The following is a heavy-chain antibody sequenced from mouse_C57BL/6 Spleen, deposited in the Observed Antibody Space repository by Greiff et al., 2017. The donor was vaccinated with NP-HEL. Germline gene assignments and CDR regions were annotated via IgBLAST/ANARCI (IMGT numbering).Heavy chain of an antibody. CDR2: IDPEDGDT. CDR3: TWEDYYGSSPY. D-gene: IGHD1-1*01. Sequence: EVQLQQSGAELVRPGASVKLSCTASGFNIKDYYMHWVKQRPEQGLEWIGRIDPEDGDTEYAPKFQGKATMTADTSSNTAYLQLSSLTSEDTAVYYCTWEDYYGSSPYWGQGTLVTVSA. J-gene: IGHJ3*01. CDR1: GFNIKDYY. V-gene: IGHV14-1*01.